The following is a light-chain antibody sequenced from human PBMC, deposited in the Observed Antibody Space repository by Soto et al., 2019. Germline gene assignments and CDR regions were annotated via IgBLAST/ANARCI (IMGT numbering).Light chain of an antibody. CDR1: TGAVTSGHY. Sequence: QAVVTQEPSLTVSPGGTVTLTCGSSTGAVTSGHYPYWFQQKPGQAPRALIYDAFNKLSWAPARFSGSLLGGKAALTLSGAQPEDEGDYYCLLMFPGARVFGGGTKVTVL. V-gene: IGLV7-46*01. CDR3: LLMFPGARV. J-gene: IGLJ2*01. CDR2: DAF.